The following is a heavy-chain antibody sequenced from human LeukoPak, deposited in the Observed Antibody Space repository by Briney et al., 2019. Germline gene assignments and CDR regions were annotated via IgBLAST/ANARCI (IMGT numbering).Heavy chain of an antibody. D-gene: IGHD5-12*01. CDR2: IKPNSGGA. Sequence: ASVKVSRKASGYTFIGYYIHWVRQAPGQGLEWLGWIKPNSGGANYAQKFQGRVTMTRDTSISTAYMELSRLASDDTAVYFCARAYTGFEAFDYWGQGTLVTVSS. CDR3: ARAYTGFEAFDY. V-gene: IGHV1-2*02. CDR1: GYTFIGYY. J-gene: IGHJ4*02.